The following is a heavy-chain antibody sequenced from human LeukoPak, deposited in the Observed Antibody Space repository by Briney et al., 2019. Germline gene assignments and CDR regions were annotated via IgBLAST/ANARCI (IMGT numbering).Heavy chain of an antibody. CDR3: ATLTPYFDY. Sequence: GGSLRLSCGASVFTVSSNYMRWVRQAPGKGVEWVSVYYSGGNTYYADSVEGRFNISQDNSKNTHYLQMNSLRAEDTAVYYCATLTPYFDYWGQGTLVTVS. V-gene: IGHV3-66*02. CDR1: VFTVSSNY. J-gene: IGHJ4*02. CDR2: YYSGGNT. D-gene: IGHD1-14*01.